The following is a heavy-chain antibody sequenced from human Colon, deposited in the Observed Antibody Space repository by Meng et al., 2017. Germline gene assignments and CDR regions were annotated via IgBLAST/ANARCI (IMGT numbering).Heavy chain of an antibody. CDR2: IDYGGIST. V-gene: IGHV3-48*04. J-gene: IGHJ4*02. CDR1: GFIFNNYR. Sequence: EVQLLESGGGLAQPGGSLRLSCAASGFIFNNYRMNWVRQAPGKGLEWVSVIDYGGISTYYADSVKGRFTISRDNAKNSVSLQMSNLRAEDTAVYYCVREEYDPRDFWGQGTLVTVSS. CDR3: VREEYDPRDF. D-gene: IGHD3-16*01.